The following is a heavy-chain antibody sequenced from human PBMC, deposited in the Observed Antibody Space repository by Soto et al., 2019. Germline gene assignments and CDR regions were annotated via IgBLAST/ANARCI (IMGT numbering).Heavy chain of an antibody. CDR3: ARDYYGGYSGSLGY. D-gene: IGHD5-12*01. CDR1: GFTFSSYA. J-gene: IGHJ4*02. CDR2: ISGSGGST. Sequence: GGSLRLSCAASGFTFSSYAMSWVRQAPGKGLEWVSAISGSGGSTYYADSVKGRFTISRDNAKNALYLQMNSLRAEDTAVYYCARDYYGGYSGSLGYWGQGTLVTVSS. V-gene: IGHV3-23*01.